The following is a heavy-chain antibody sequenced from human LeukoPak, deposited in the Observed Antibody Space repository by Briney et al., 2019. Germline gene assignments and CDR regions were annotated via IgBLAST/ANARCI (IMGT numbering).Heavy chain of an antibody. D-gene: IGHD2-15*01. V-gene: IGHV4-59*12. CDR3: ARGNPLKQGTFIVVVVAAAPRVFDY. J-gene: IGHJ4*02. Sequence: SETLSLTCTVSGGSISSYYWSWIRQPPGKGLEWIGYIYYSGSTNYNPSLKSRVTISVDTSKNQFSLKLSSVTAADTAVYYCARGNPLKQGTFIVVVVAAAPRVFDYWGQGTLVTVSS. CDR2: IYYSGST. CDR1: GGSISSYY.